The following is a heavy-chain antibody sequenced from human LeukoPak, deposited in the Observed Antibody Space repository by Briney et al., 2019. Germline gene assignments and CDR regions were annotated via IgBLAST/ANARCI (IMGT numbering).Heavy chain of an antibody. Sequence: PGRSLRLSCAASGFTFSSYWMHWVRQAPGKGLVWVSRINSHGSSTSYADSVKGRFTISRDNAKNTLYLQMNSLRVEDTAVYYCARGPPDGSGSYYPGAYWGQGTLVTVSS. CDR2: INSHGSST. CDR3: ARGPPDGSGSYYPGAY. J-gene: IGHJ4*02. D-gene: IGHD3-10*01. CDR1: GFTFSSYW. V-gene: IGHV3-74*01.